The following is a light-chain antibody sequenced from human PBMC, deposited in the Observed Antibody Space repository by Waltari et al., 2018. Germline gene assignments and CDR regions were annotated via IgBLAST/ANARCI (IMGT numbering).Light chain of an antibody. V-gene: IGKV3-11*01. CDR1: QSVSSY. J-gene: IGKJ5*01. CDR3: QQRRDWPIT. CDR2: DAS. Sequence: DIVLTQSPASLSLSPGERATLSCRASQSVSSYLAWDQQKPGQAPRLLIYDASNRATGIPARFSGSGSGTDFTLTISSLEPEDFAVYYCQQRRDWPITFGQGTRLEIK.